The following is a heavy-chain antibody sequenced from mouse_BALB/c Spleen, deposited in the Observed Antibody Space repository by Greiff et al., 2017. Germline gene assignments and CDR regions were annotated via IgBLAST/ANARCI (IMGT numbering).Heavy chain of an antibody. J-gene: IGHJ2*01. Sequence: EVQVVESGGGLVKPGGSLKLSCAASGFTFSSYAMSWVRQTPEKRLEWVASISSGGSTYYPDSVKGRFTISRDNARNILYLQMSSLRSEDTAMYYCARANGFDYWGQGTTLTVSS. V-gene: IGHV5-6-5*01. CDR2: ISSGGST. CDR1: GFTFSSYA. CDR3: ARANGFDY.